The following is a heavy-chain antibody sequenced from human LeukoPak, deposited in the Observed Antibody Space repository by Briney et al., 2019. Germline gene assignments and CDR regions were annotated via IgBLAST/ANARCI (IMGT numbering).Heavy chain of an antibody. V-gene: IGHV5-51*01. D-gene: IGHD3-16*01. Sequence: PGESLQISCKTSGSPFRDYWIGWVRQMTGKGLEWMGVIYPIDSDSKYRPSFQGQVTITADKSINTAYLQWSSLKASDTGIYYCVRLWDSSFDYWGQGTLVTVSS. CDR2: IYPIDSDS. CDR1: GSPFRDYW. CDR3: VRLWDSSFDY. J-gene: IGHJ4*02.